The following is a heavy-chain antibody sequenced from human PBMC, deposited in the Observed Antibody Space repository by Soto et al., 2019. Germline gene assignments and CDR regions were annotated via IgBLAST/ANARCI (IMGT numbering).Heavy chain of an antibody. D-gene: IGHD6-19*01. CDR1: GFTFNTYA. Sequence: GGSLRLSCAASGFTFNTYAMSWVRQAPGKGLDWVSAISDSGGRTYYADSVKGRFTISRDNSKNTLYLQMNSLRAEDTAVYFCAKELVNSGWTYFDYWGQGTLVTVSS. CDR2: ISDSGGRT. J-gene: IGHJ4*02. V-gene: IGHV3-23*01. CDR3: AKELVNSGWTYFDY.